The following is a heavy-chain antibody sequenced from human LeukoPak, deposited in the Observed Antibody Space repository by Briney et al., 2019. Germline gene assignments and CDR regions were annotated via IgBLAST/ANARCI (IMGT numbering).Heavy chain of an antibody. CDR2: INPRGGST. V-gene: IGHV1-46*01. J-gene: IGHJ5*02. CDR3: ALDYDILTGSP. CDR1: GYTFTSYY. Sequence: ASVKVSCKASGYTFTSYYMHWVRQAPGQGLEWMGIINPRGGSTSYAQKLQGRVTMTRDTSTSTVYMELSSLRSEDTAVYYCALDYDILTGSPWGQGTLVTVSS. D-gene: IGHD3-9*01.